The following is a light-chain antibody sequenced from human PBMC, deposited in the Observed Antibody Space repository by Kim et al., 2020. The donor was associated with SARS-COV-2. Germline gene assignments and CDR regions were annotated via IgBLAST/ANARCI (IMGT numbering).Light chain of an antibody. Sequence: ALGQTVRIKCQGDSLRSYYASWYQQKPGQAPVLVIYVKNNRPSGIPDRFSGSSSGNTASLTITGAQAEDEADYYCNSRDSSGNQWVFGGGTQLTVL. CDR2: VKN. V-gene: IGLV3-19*01. CDR1: SLRSYY. J-gene: IGLJ3*02. CDR3: NSRDSSGNQWV.